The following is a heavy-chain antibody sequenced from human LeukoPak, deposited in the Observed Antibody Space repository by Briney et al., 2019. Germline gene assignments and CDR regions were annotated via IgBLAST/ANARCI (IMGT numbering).Heavy chain of an antibody. J-gene: IGHJ3*02. D-gene: IGHD3-22*01. Sequence: SQTLSLTCTVSGGSISSGGYYWSWIRQHPGKGLEWIGYIYYSGSTYYNPSLKSRVTISVDTSKNQFSLKLSSVTAADTAVYYCARHFSLPMIVGVAAFDIWGQGTMVTVSS. CDR1: GGSISSGGYY. V-gene: IGHV4-31*03. CDR2: IYYSGST. CDR3: ARHFSLPMIVGVAAFDI.